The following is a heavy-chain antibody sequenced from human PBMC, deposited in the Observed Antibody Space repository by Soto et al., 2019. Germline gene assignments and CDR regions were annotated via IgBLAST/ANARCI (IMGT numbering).Heavy chain of an antibody. J-gene: IGHJ4*02. D-gene: IGHD3-10*01. CDR3: ARVQRFYRGSGATYWPVD. CDR2: MYYTGST. Sequence: SETLSLTCTVSIGSVSGYYWGWIRQPPGLGLEWIGYMYYTGSTNYNPSLKSRVIISVDTSRNQFSLKVTSVTPADTAVYYCARVQRFYRGSGATYWPVDWGQGTLVTVSS. V-gene: IGHV4-59*02. CDR1: IGSVSGYY.